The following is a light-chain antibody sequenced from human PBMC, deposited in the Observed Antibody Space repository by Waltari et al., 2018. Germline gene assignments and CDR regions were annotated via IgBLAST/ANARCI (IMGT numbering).Light chain of an antibody. CDR3: ASWDDSLNGVV. J-gene: IGLJ2*01. V-gene: IGLV1-44*01. CDR2: SAN. Sequence: QSVLTQPPSASGTPGQSVTISCSGGRSNVGSNAVNWYQQFPGTAPKFLISSANQRPAGVPDRFSDSKSDTSASLIISGLQSEDEADYYCASWDDSLNGVVFGGGTRLTVL. CDR1: RSNVGSNA.